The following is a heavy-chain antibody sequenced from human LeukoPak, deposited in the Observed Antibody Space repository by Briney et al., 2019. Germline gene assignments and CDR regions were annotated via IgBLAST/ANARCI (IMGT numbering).Heavy chain of an antibody. CDR3: ARAGYRRDGYTPSHY. CDR1: GFTFSSYA. J-gene: IGHJ4*02. CDR2: ISGSGGST. V-gene: IGHV3-23*01. D-gene: IGHD5-24*01. Sequence: PGGSLRLSCAASGFTFSSYAMSWVRQAPGKGLEWVSAISGSGGSTYYADSVKGRFTISRDNSKNSLYLQMNSLRAEDTAVYYCARAGYRRDGYTPSHYWGQGTLVTVSS.